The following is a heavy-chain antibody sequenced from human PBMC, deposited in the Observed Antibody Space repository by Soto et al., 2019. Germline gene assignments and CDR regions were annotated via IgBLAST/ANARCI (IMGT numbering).Heavy chain of an antibody. CDR1: GFTFSSYA. Sequence: QVQLVESGGGVVQPGRSLRLSCAASGFTFSSYAMHWVRQAPGKGLEWVAVISYDGSNKYYADSVKGRFTISRDNSKNTLYLQMNSLRAEDMAVYYCASDNGDQNYWGQGTLVTVSS. CDR3: ASDNGDQNY. V-gene: IGHV3-30-3*01. D-gene: IGHD4-17*01. CDR2: ISYDGSNK. J-gene: IGHJ4*02.